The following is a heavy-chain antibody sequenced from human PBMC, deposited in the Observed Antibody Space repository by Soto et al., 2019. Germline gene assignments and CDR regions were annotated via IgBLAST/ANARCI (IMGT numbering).Heavy chain of an antibody. V-gene: IGHV3-30*18. CDR2: VSYDGSNK. CDR3: AKDHCTIPSIY. J-gene: IGHJ4*02. D-gene: IGHD3-9*01. CDR1: GFTFGGYG. Sequence: QVQLVESGGGVVQPGRSLRLSCAASGFTFGGYGLHWVRQAPGKGLEWVAVVSYDGSNKYYADSVKGRFTISRDNSTNTLYLQKYSLRAEDTAIYYCAKDHCTIPSIYWGQGTLVTVSS.